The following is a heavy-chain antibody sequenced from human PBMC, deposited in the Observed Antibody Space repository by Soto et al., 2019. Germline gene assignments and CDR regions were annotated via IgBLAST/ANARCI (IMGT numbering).Heavy chain of an antibody. D-gene: IGHD1-26*01. V-gene: IGHV4-59*01. CDR3: ARFRGGATKDFDY. J-gene: IGHJ4*02. CDR1: GGSISSYY. CDR2: IYYSGST. Sequence: SETLSLTCTVSGGSISSYYWSWIRQPPGKGLEWIGYIYYSGSTNYNPSLKSRVTISVDTSKNQFSLKLSSVTAADTAVYYCARFRGGATKDFDYWGQGTLVTVSS.